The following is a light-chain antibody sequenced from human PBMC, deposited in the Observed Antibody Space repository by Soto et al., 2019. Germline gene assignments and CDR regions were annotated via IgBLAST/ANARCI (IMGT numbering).Light chain of an antibody. Sequence: QAVVTQPASVSGSPGQSITISCTGTSSDVGGYNYVSWYQQHPGKAAKLMIYEVSNRPSGVSNRFSGSKSGNTASLTISGLQAEDEADYYCSSYTSSSPVVFGGGTKVTVL. J-gene: IGLJ2*01. CDR2: EVS. CDR3: SSYTSSSPVV. V-gene: IGLV2-14*01. CDR1: SSDVGGYNY.